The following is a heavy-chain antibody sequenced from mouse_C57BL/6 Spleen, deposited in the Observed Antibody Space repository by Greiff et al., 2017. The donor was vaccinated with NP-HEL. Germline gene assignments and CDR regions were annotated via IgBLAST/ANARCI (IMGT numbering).Heavy chain of an antibody. CDR2: IWGVGST. Sequence: VQLQESGPGLVAPSQSLSITCTVSGFSLNSYGVDWVRQSPGKGLEWLGVIWGVGSTNYNSALKSRLSISKDNSKSQVFLKMNSLQTDDTAMYYCAIGSSYRFAYWGQGTLVTVSA. J-gene: IGHJ3*01. CDR1: GFSLNSYG. D-gene: IGHD1-1*01. V-gene: IGHV2-6*01. CDR3: AIGSSYRFAY.